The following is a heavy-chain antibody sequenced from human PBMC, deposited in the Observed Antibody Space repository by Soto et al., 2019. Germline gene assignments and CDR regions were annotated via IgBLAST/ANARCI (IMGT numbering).Heavy chain of an antibody. V-gene: IGHV1-46*01. CDR3: ARDRSGSYSRYYYGMDV. Sequence: ASVKVSCKASGYTFTSYYMHWVRQAPGQGLEWMGIINPSGGSTSYAQKFQGRVTMTRDTSTSTVYMELSSLRSEDTAVYYCARDRSGSYSRYYYGMDVWGQGTTVTVSS. D-gene: IGHD3-10*01. J-gene: IGHJ6*02. CDR1: GYTFTSYY. CDR2: INPSGGST.